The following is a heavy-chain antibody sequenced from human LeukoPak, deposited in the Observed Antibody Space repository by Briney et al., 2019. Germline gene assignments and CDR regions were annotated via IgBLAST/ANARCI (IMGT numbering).Heavy chain of an antibody. Sequence: PSETLSLTCAVYGGSFSGYYWSWIRQPPGKGLEWIGEINHSGSTNYNPSLKSRVTISVDTSKNQFSLKLTSVTAADTAVYCARGGVLLGLDYWGQGTLVTVSS. V-gene: IGHV4-34*01. J-gene: IGHJ4*02. CDR1: GGSFSGYY. CDR2: INHSGST. CDR3: ARGGVLLGLDY. D-gene: IGHD2-8*02.